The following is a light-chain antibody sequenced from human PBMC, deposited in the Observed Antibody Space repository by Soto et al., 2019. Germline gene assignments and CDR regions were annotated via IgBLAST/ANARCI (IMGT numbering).Light chain of an antibody. J-gene: IGKJ1*01. CDR1: QSVSISS. CDR3: QHFGDSVWT. CDR2: AVS. V-gene: IGKV3-20*01. Sequence: DIVLTQSPGTLSLSPGQRATLSCRASQSVSISSVAWYRQRPGQAPRLLIYAVSSRAIDTPDRFSGSGSGTDFTLTISRLEPEDFAVYYCQHFGDSVWTFGQGTKVDIK.